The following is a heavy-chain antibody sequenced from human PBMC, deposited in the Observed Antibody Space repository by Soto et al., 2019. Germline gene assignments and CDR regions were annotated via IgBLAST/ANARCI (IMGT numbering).Heavy chain of an antibody. V-gene: IGHV4-61*05. CDR1: NGSISNDKFF. CDR3: ARYPRLDC. CDR2: IYYTGST. J-gene: IGHJ4*02. Sequence: WETLSLTCTVSNGSISNDKFFWGWIRQPPGKRLEWIGYIYYTGSTNYNPSLRSRVTISIDTSKNQFSLQLSSVTAADTAVYFCARYPRLDCWGQGTLVTVSS.